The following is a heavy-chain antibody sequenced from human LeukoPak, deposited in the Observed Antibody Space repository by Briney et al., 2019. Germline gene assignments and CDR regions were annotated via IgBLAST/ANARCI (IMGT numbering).Heavy chain of an antibody. V-gene: IGHV1-46*01. J-gene: IGHJ5*02. D-gene: IGHD3-22*01. CDR2: INPSGGST. CDR3: ARVYYDSSGYPLFDP. Sequence: GASVKVSCKASGYTFTSYYMHWVRRAPGQGLEWMGIINPSGGSTSYAQKFQGRVTMTRDTSTSTVYMELSSLRSEDTAVYYCARVYYDSSGYPLFDPWGQGTLVTVSS. CDR1: GYTFTSYY.